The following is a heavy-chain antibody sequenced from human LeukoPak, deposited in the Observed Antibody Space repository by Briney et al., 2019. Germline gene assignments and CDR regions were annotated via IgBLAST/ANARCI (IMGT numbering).Heavy chain of an antibody. CDR2: FDPEDGET. J-gene: IGHJ4*02. CDR3: ATDPYSSSWFDY. D-gene: IGHD6-13*01. V-gene: IGHV1-24*01. CDR1: GYTLTELS. Sequence: ASVKVSCKVSGYTLTELSMHWVRQAPRKGLEWMGGFDPEDGETIYAQKFQGRVTMTEDTSTDTAYMELSSLRSEDTAVYYCATDPYSSSWFDYWGQGTLVTVSS.